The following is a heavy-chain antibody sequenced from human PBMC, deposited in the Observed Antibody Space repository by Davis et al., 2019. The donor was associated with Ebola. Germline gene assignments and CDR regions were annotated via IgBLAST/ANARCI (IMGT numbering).Heavy chain of an antibody. J-gene: IGHJ6*02. V-gene: IGHV4-30-4*01. CDR2: IYYSGST. Sequence: PSETLSLTCTVSGGSISSYYWSWIRQPPGKGLEWIGYIYYSGSTYYNPSLKSRVTISVDTSKNQFSLKLSSVTAAGTAVYYWARATIFNYYYDMDVWGQETTVTVSS. CDR1: GGSISSYY. D-gene: IGHD3-3*01. CDR3: ARATIFNYYYDMDV.